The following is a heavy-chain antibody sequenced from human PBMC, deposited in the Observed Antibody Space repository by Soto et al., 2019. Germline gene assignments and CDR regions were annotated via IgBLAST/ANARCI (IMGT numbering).Heavy chain of an antibody. CDR3: AKEEGVGGTMLSDENWFDP. CDR1: GGSFSGDY. CDR2: INHSGST. Sequence: SETLSLTCAVYGGSFSGDYWSWIRQPPGKGLEWIGEINHSGSTNYNPALKSRVTISVDTSKNQFSLKLSSVTAADTAVYYCAKEEGVGGTMLSDENWFDPWGQGPLGT. J-gene: IGHJ5*02. D-gene: IGHD1-26*01. V-gene: IGHV4-34*01.